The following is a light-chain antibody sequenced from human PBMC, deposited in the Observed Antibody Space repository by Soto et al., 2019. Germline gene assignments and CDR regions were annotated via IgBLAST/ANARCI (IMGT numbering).Light chain of an antibody. J-gene: IGKJ5*01. CDR3: QQANSCPIT. V-gene: IGKV1-5*01. CDR2: DAS. CDR1: QSISSW. Sequence: DIQITQSPSTLSASVGDRVTITCRASQSISSWLAWYQQKPGKAPKLLIYDASSLESGVPSRFSGSGSGTEFTLTISSLQPDDFATYYCQQANSCPITFGQGTRLEIK.